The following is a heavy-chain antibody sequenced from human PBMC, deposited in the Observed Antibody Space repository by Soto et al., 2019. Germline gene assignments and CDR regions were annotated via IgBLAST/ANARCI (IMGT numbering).Heavy chain of an antibody. CDR3: AREGVLTTVTIDY. V-gene: IGHV4-34*01. CDR2: INHSGST. CDR1: GGNFRGYY. J-gene: IGHJ4*02. D-gene: IGHD4-17*01. Sequence: SETLSLTWGVDGGNFRGYYWSWISHPPGKGLEWIGEINHSGSTNYNPSLKSRVTISVDTSKNQFSLKLSSVTAADTAVYYCAREGVLTTVTIDYWGQGTLVTVSS.